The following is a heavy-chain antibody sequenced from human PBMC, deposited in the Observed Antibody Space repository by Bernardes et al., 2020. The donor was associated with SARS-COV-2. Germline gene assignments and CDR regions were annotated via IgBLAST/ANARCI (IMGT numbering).Heavy chain of an antibody. V-gene: IGHV3-23*01. CDR3: AKMGLAPGSTIGGEWLRFDY. J-gene: IGHJ4*02. Sequence: GGSLRLSCAASGFTLISTTMSWVRQAPGRGLEWVSSITGSGHNTYSADPVKGRFTISRDISKNTLYLQMGSLRPEDTALYYCAKMGLAPGSTIGGEWLRFDYWGQGAQVTVSS. CDR1: GFTLISTT. CDR2: ITGSGHNT. D-gene: IGHD3-3*01.